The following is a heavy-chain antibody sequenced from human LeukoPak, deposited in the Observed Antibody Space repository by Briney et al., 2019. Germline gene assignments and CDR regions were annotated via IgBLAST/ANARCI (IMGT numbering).Heavy chain of an antibody. D-gene: IGHD5-18*01. CDR1: GFTFSSYV. CDR2: ISYDGSNK. J-gene: IGHJ3*02. Sequence: GRSLRLPCAASGFTFSSYVMHWVRQAPGKGLEWVAVISYDGSNKYYADSVKGRFTISRDNSKNTLYLQMNSLRAEDTAVYYCARALAPADTAMVIDAFDIWGQGTMVTVSS. CDR3: ARALAPADTAMVIDAFDI. V-gene: IGHV3-30-3*01.